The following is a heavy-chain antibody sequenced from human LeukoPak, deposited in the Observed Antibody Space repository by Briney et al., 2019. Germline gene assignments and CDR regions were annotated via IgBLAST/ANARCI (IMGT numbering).Heavy chain of an antibody. V-gene: IGHV6-1*01. D-gene: IGHD4-17*01. CDR3: ARGSNDYRDYSFDY. CDR1: GDSVSSNSAA. Sequence: SQTLSLTCAISGDSVSSNSAAWHWIRQSPSRGLEWLGRTYYRSKWSNNYAVSVKSRITINSDTSKNQFALHLNSVPPEDTAVYYCARGSNDYRDYSFDYWGQGTLVTVSS. CDR2: TYYRSKWSN. J-gene: IGHJ4*02.